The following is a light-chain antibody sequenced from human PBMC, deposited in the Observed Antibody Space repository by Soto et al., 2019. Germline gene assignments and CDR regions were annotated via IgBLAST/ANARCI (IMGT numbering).Light chain of an antibody. V-gene: IGLV1-40*01. CDR1: SSNIGAGYP. J-gene: IGLJ1*01. Sequence: QAVLTQPPSVSGAPGQRVTISCTGSSSNIGAGYPVPWYQQLPGTAPKLFVAGNRSSGVSDRFAFSTSGSTASLTVSGLQTEDEADYYCNSYVAGSNVFGTGTKLTVL. CDR2: G. CDR3: NSYVAGSNV.